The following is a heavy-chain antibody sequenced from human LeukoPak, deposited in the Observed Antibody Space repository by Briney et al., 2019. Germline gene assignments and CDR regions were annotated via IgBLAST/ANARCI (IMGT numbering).Heavy chain of an antibody. D-gene: IGHD1-26*01. V-gene: IGHV4-59*12. CDR3: ASRPLVGATTWYFDL. CDR2: VYYDGST. Sequence: SETLSLTCTVSGGSISTYYWSWIRQPPGKGLEFIGYVYYDGSTNYNPSLESRVTISVDKSKNQFSLKLSSVTAADTAVYYCASRPLVGATTWYFDLWGRGTLVTVSS. CDR1: GGSISTYY. J-gene: IGHJ2*01.